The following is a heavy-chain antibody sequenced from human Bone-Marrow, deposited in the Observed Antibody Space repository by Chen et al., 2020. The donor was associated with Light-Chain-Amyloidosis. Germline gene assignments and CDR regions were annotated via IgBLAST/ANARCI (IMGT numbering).Heavy chain of an antibody. CDR3: ARDPSGSPYYYYGMDV. V-gene: IGHV3-7*01. J-gene: IGHJ6*02. D-gene: IGHD3-10*01. CDR1: RFTFSSYW. CDR2: IKQDGSEK. Sequence: EVQLVESGGGLVQPGGSLRLSCAASRFTFSSYWMSWVRQAPGKGLEWVANIKQDGSEKYYVDSVKGRFTISRDNAKNSLYLQMNSLRAEDTAVYYCARDPSGSPYYYYGMDVWGQGTTVTVSS.